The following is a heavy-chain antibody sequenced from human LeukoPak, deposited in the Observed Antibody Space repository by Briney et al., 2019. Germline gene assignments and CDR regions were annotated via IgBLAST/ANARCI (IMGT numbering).Heavy chain of an antibody. D-gene: IGHD7-27*01. CDR2: ISYDGSNK. CDR3: AKDRGRLGISEYYYMDV. CDR1: GFTFSSYG. J-gene: IGHJ6*03. Sequence: GGSLRLSCAASGFTFSSYGMHWVRQAPGKGLEWVAVISYDGSNKYYADSVKGRFTISRDNSKNTLYLQMNSLRAEDTAVYYCAKDRGRLGISEYYYMDVWGKGTTVTVSS. V-gene: IGHV3-30*18.